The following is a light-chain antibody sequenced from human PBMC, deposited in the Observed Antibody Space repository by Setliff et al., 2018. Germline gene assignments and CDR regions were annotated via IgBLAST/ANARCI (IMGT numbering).Light chain of an antibody. CDR2: DVA. V-gene: IGLV2-11*01. CDR3: SSYTSSSIFYV. Sequence: QCALTQPRSVSGSPGQSVTISCTGTSSDIGGYNYVSWYQQHPGKAPKLMIYDVAKRPPGVPHRFSGSKSGNTASLTISGLQAEDEADYYCSSYTSSSIFYVFGTGTKVTVL. CDR1: SSDIGGYNY. J-gene: IGLJ1*01.